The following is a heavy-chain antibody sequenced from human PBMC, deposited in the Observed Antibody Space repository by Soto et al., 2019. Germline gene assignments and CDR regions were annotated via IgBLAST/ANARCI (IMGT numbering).Heavy chain of an antibody. D-gene: IGHD6-13*01. Sequence: QITLKESGPTLVKPTQTLTLTCTFSGFSLSTSGVGVGWIRQPPGKALEWLALIYWDDDKRYSPSLKSRLTITKDTSKNQVVPTITNMDPVDTATYYCAHRLAATGLFDYWGQGTLVTVSS. V-gene: IGHV2-5*02. CDR2: IYWDDDK. CDR1: GFSLSTSGVG. J-gene: IGHJ4*02. CDR3: AHRLAATGLFDY.